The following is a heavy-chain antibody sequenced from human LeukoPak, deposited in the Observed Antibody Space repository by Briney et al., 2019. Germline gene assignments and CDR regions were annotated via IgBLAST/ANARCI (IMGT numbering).Heavy chain of an antibody. CDR1: GFTFSSYA. CDR2: ISGSGGST. Sequence: GGSLRLSCAASGFTFSSYAMSWVRQAPGKGLEWVSAISGSGGSTYYADSVKGRFTISRDNSKNTLYLQMNSLRAEDTAVYCCAKNGLRFLEWLSSFDYWGQGTLVTVSS. V-gene: IGHV3-23*01. J-gene: IGHJ4*02. CDR3: AKNGLRFLEWLSSFDY. D-gene: IGHD3-3*01.